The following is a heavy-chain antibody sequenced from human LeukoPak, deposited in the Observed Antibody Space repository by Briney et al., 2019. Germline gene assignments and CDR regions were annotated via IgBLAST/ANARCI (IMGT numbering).Heavy chain of an antibody. CDR1: GFTFSDYA. D-gene: IGHD2-21*02. V-gene: IGHV3-23*01. CDR2: IGSSGGDT. CDR3: ARDLAYCGGDCYTYYYYYGMDV. J-gene: IGHJ6*02. Sequence: GGSLRLSCAASGFTFSDYAMNWVRQAPGKGLIWVSRIGSSGGDTYFADSVKGRFTISRDNSKNTLYLQMNSLRAEDTAVYYCARDLAYCGGDCYTYYYYYGMDVWGQGTTVTVSS.